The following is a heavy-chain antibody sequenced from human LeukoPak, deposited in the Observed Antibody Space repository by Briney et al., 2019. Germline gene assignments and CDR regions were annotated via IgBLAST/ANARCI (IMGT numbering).Heavy chain of an antibody. D-gene: IGHD1-7*01. CDR1: GFTVSGNY. CDR2: IYSGGST. J-gene: IGHJ4*02. CDR3: AGCRWNYHYFEH. V-gene: IGHV3-66*01. Sequence: GGSLRLCCAASGFTVSGNYMTWVRQAPGKGLECVSVIYSGGSTYYADSVEGRFTISRDNSKNTLYLHMNSLRAEDTAVYYCAGCRWNYHYFEHWGQGTLVTVSS.